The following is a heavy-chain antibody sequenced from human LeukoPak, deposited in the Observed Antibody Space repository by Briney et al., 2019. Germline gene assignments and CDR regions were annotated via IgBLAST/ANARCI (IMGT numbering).Heavy chain of an antibody. J-gene: IGHJ4*02. V-gene: IGHV4-39*07. CDR2: IYYSGST. D-gene: IGHD2-15*01. CDR1: GASISSSTYY. Sequence: SETLSLTCTVSGASISSSTYYWGWIRQPPGKGLEWIGSIYYSGSTYYNPSLKSRVTISVDTSKNQFSLKLSSVTAADTAVYYCARAPRVVAASYYFDYWGQGTLVTVSS. CDR3: ARAPRVVAASYYFDY.